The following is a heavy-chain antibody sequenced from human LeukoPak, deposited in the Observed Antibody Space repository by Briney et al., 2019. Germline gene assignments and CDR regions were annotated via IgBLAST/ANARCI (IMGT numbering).Heavy chain of an antibody. CDR3: ARESPGIVVVVAAFDAFDI. Sequence: GASVKVSCKASGYTFTSYGISWVRQAPGQGLEWMGWINPNSGGTNYAQKFQGRVTMTRDTSISTAYMELSRLRSDDTAVYYCARESPGIVVVVAAFDAFDIWGQGTMVTVSS. J-gene: IGHJ3*02. CDR1: GYTFTSYG. V-gene: IGHV1-2*02. CDR2: INPNSGGT. D-gene: IGHD2-15*01.